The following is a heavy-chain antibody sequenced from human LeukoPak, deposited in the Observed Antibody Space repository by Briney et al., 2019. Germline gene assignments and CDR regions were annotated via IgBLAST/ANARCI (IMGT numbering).Heavy chain of an antibody. Sequence: ASVKVSCMASGYTFTSYGISWVRQAPGQGLEWMGWISAYKGNTNYAQKLQGRLTMTTDTSTSTAYMELRSLRSDDTAVYYCARDWVVPAAIPGGLYYYYGMDVWGQGTTVTVSS. J-gene: IGHJ6*02. CDR2: ISAYKGNT. V-gene: IGHV1-18*01. CDR3: ARDWVVPAAIPGGLYYYYGMDV. D-gene: IGHD2-2*01. CDR1: GYTFTSYG.